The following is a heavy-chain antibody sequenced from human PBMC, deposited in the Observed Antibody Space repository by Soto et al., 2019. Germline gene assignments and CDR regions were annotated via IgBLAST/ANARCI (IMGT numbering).Heavy chain of an antibody. CDR1: GFTFSRFP. J-gene: IGHJ4*02. CDR2: ISYDGSNK. V-gene: IGHV3-30-3*01. Sequence: TGGSLRLSCAASGFTFSRFPMHWVRQAPGKGLEWVAVISYDGSNKYYADSVKGRFTISRDNSKNTLYLQMNSLRAEDTAVYYCARERAYYFDYWGQGTLVTVPQ. CDR3: ARERAYYFDY.